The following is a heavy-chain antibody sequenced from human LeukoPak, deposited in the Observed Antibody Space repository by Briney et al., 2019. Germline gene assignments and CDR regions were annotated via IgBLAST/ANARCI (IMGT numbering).Heavy chain of an antibody. V-gene: IGHV1-2*02. Sequence: ASVKVSCKASGYTFTGYYMHWVRQAPGQGLEWMGWINPNSGGTNYAQKFQGRVTMTRDTSISTAYMELSRLRADDTAVYYCARWGIGDLRNTFDLWGHGTMVTVSS. CDR3: ARWGIGDLRNTFDL. CDR1: GYTFTGYY. D-gene: IGHD3-10*01. CDR2: INPNSGGT. J-gene: IGHJ3*01.